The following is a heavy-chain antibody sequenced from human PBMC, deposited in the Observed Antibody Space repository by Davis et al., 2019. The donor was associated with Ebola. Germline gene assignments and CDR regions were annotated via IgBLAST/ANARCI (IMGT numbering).Heavy chain of an antibody. Sequence: PGGSLRLSCAASGFTFSSYSMNWVRQAPGKGLEWVSSISSSSSYIYYADSVKGRFTISRDYAKNTLYLQMNSLRAEDTAVYYCARGFVGASILIDYWGQGTLVTVSS. CDR1: GFTFSSYS. CDR3: ARGFVGASILIDY. CDR2: ISSSSSYI. J-gene: IGHJ4*02. D-gene: IGHD1-26*01. V-gene: IGHV3-21*01.